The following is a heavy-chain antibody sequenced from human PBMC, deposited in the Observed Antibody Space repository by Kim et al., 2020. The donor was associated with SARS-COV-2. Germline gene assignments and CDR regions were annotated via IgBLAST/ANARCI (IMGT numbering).Heavy chain of an antibody. CDR1: GGTFSSYA. V-gene: IGHV1-69*13. J-gene: IGHJ5*02. D-gene: IGHD3-9*01. CDR2: IIPIFGTA. CDR3: ARDQLRYFDWDYNWFDP. Sequence: SVKVSCKASGGTFSSYAISWVRQAPGQGLEWMGGIIPIFGTANYAQKFQGRVTITADESTSTAYMELSSLRSEDTAVYYCARDQLRYFDWDYNWFDPWGQGTLVTVSS.